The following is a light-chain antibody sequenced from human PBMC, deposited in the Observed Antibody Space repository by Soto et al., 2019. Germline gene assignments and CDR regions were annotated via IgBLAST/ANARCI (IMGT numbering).Light chain of an antibody. CDR1: SSDVGAYNY. CDR3: CSYAGSQTWV. V-gene: IGLV2-11*01. Sequence: QPVLTQPRSVSGSPGQSVTISCTGTSSDVGAYNYVSWYQQHPDKAPKLIIYDVTKRPSGVPDRFSASKSGNTASLTISGLQAEDEADYYCCSYAGSQTWVFGGGTKVTVL. J-gene: IGLJ3*02. CDR2: DVT.